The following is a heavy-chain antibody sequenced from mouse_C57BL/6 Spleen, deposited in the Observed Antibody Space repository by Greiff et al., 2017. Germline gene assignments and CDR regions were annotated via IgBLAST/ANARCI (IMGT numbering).Heavy chain of an antibody. D-gene: IGHD1-1*01. J-gene: IGHJ4*01. CDR2: IDPNSGGT. V-gene: IGHV1-72*01. CDR1: GYTFTSYW. CDR3: VYYGSEDYYAMDY. Sequence: QVQLKQPGAELVKPGASVKLSCKASGYTFTSYWMHWVKQRPGRGLEWIGRIDPNSGGTKYNEKFKSKATLTVDKPSSTAYMQLSSLTSEDSAVYYCVYYGSEDYYAMDYWGQGTSVTVSS.